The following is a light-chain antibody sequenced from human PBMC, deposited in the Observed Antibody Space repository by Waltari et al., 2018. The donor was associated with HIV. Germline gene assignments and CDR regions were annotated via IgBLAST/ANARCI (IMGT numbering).Light chain of an antibody. Sequence: QSVLTQPPSASGTPGQRVTISCSGSSSTIGNDTVYWDQQLPGTAPKLLIYKNYQRPSGVPDRFAGSKSGTSASLAISGLRSEDEADYYCVGWDASLSAYVFGTGTKVTIL. CDR3: VGWDASLSAYV. V-gene: IGLV1-47*01. J-gene: IGLJ1*01. CDR2: KNY. CDR1: SSTIGNDT.